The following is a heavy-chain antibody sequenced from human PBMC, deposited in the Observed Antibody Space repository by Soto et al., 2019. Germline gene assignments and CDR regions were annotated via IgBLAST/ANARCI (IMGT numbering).Heavy chain of an antibody. CDR2: INADGGST. J-gene: IGHJ4*02. V-gene: IGHV3-74*01. CDR3: IKALTRGVGVPRFYFDS. CDR1: GFTFSNDW. Sequence: TGGSLRLSCAASGFTFSNDWMHWVRQAPGKGLEWVSRINADGGSTHYADSVRGRFTISRDNAKNTLFLQLNSLRVEDTAIYYCIKALTRGVGVPRFYFDSWGQGTLVTVYS. D-gene: IGHD3-9*01.